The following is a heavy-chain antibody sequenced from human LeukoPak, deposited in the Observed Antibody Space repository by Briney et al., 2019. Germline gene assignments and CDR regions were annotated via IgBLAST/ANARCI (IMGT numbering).Heavy chain of an antibody. CDR1: GGTFSSNT. CDR3: ARAGGAQTGGAFDI. V-gene: IGHV1-69*13. J-gene: IGHJ3*02. CDR2: IIPIFGTA. Sequence: GASVKVSCKASGGTFSSNTISWVRQAPGQGLECMGGIIPIFGTASYAQKFQGRVTITADESTSTAYMELSSLRYEDTAVYYCARAGGAQTGGAFDIWGQGTMVTVSS. D-gene: IGHD2-8*02.